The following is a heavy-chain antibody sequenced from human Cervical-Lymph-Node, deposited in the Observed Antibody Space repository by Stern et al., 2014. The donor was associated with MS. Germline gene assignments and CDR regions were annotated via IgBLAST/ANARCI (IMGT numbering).Heavy chain of an antibody. CDR2: IHPYNGDT. CDR3: ARMTYYYGAENYSGYYFDY. CDR1: GYSFTGYY. D-gene: IGHD3-10*01. J-gene: IGHJ4*02. Sequence: QVQLVQSGAEVKRPGASVKVSCKASGYSFTGYYIHWVRQAPGQGLEWMGWIHPYNGDTKYAEQFQGWVTMTRDTSITTASMEMTTLTTAVYYCARMTYYYGAENYSGYYFDYWGQGTLVTVSS. V-gene: IGHV1-2*04.